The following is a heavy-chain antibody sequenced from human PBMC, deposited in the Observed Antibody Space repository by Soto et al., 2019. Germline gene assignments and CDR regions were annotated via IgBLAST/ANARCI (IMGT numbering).Heavy chain of an antibody. CDR3: ARVIVLVPAAYHMDV. Sequence: QVQLQESGPGLVKPSGTLSLTCAVSGGSISSSNWWSWVRQPPGKGLEWIGEIYHSGSTNYNPSLKRRVPISVDKSKNQFSLKLSSVTAADTAVYYCARVIVLVPAAYHMDVWGQGTTVTVSS. D-gene: IGHD2-2*01. J-gene: IGHJ6*02. CDR1: GGSISSSNW. CDR2: IYHSGST. V-gene: IGHV4-4*02.